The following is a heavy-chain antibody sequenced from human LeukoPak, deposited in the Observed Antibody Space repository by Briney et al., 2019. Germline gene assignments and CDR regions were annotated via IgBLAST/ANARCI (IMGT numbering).Heavy chain of an antibody. Sequence: QPEGSLRLSCSASGFTISNCWMTWVRQAPGKGLEWVANMNQDGSRIYYVDSVKGRFTISRDNAKNSLHLQMNSLRAEDTAVYYCARDPPPDDTSGYLDYWGQGALVTVSS. CDR1: GFTISNCW. CDR2: MNQDGSRI. J-gene: IGHJ4*02. V-gene: IGHV3-7*04. CDR3: ARDPPPDDTSGYLDY. D-gene: IGHD3-22*01.